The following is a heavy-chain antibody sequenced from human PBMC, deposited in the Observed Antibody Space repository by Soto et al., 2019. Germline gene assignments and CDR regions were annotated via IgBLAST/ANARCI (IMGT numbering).Heavy chain of an antibody. CDR2: IYYSGGT. Sequence: QMQLQESGPGLVKPSETLSLTCTVSGGSISRNSYYWGWIRQPPGKGLEWLGSIYYSGGTYYNPSLKSRVPISVDTSKDQFSLKLSSVTAADTAVYYCARHDWNGVDYWGQGTLVTVSS. CDR1: GGSISRNSYY. CDR3: ARHDWNGVDY. D-gene: IGHD1-1*01. V-gene: IGHV4-39*01. J-gene: IGHJ4*02.